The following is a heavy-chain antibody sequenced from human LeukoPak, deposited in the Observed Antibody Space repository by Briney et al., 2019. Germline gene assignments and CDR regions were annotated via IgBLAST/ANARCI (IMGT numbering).Heavy chain of an antibody. CDR3: ARPYCGGGCYTPYYGMDV. CDR1: GFTFSSYA. J-gene: IGHJ6*02. CDR2: ISYDGSNK. D-gene: IGHD2-21*02. V-gene: IGHV3-30-3*01. Sequence: PGGSLRLSCAASGFTFSSYAMHWVRQAPGKGLEWVAVISYDGSNKYYADSVKGRFTISRDNSKNTLYLQMNSLRAEDTAVYYCARPYCGGGCYTPYYGMDVWGQGTTVTVSS.